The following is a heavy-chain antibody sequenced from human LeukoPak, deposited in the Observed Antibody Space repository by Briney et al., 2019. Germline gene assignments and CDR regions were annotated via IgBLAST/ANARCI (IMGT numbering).Heavy chain of an antibody. CDR3: ANEDSSGWYASGVMDY. CDR1: GFTFSSYA. Sequence: PGGSLGLSCAASGFTFSSYAMSWVRQAPGKGLEWVSAISGSGGSTYYADSVKGRFTISRDNSKNTLYLQMNSLRAEDTAVYYCANEDSSGWYASGVMDYWGQGTLVTVSS. J-gene: IGHJ4*02. V-gene: IGHV3-23*01. D-gene: IGHD6-19*01. CDR2: ISGSGGST.